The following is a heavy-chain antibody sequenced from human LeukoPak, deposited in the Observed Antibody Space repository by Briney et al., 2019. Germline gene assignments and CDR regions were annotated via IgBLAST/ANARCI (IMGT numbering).Heavy chain of an antibody. V-gene: IGHV3-30*14. J-gene: IGHJ6*02. D-gene: IGHD3-10*01. CDR2: ISYDGNKV. CDR3: ARDPRSFYGMDV. CDR1: GFTFSSYA. Sequence: PGRSVRLSCAASGFTFSSYAMHWVRQAPGKGLEWVAVISYDGNKVYYADPVKGQFTISRDNSKNTLYLQMNSLRAEDTAVYYCARDPRSFYGMDVWGQGTTVTVSS.